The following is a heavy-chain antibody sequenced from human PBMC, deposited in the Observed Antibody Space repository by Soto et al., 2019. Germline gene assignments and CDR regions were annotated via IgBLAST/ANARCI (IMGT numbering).Heavy chain of an antibody. CDR3: ARVKGSDFGVVEYYYGMDV. J-gene: IGHJ6*02. V-gene: IGHV1-69*13. Sequence: GASVKVSCKASGGTFSSYAISWVRQAPGQGLEWMGGIIPIFGTANYAQKFQGRVTITADESTSTAYMELSSLRSEDTAVYYCARVKGSDFGVVEYYYGMDVWGQGTTVTVSS. CDR1: GGTFSSYA. D-gene: IGHD3-3*01. CDR2: IIPIFGTA.